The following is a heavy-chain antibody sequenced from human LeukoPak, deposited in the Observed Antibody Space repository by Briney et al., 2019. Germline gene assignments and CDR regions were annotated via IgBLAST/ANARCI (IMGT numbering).Heavy chain of an antibody. V-gene: IGHV3-21*01. CDR1: GFTFSSYS. Sequence: GGSLRLSCAASGFTFSSYSMNWVRQAPGKGLEWGSSISSSSSYIYYADSVKGRFTISRDNAKNSLYLQMNSLRAEDTAVYYCARVYGSGSYYNDYWGQGTLVTVSS. CDR2: ISSSSSYI. D-gene: IGHD3-10*01. CDR3: ARVYGSGSYYNDY. J-gene: IGHJ4*02.